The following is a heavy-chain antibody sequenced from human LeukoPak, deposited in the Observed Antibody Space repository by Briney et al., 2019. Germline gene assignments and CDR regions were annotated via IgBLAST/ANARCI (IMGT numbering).Heavy chain of an antibody. J-gene: IGHJ4*02. CDR1: GYSFTSYW. V-gene: IGHV5-51*01. Sequence: GESLQISCQGSGYSFTSYWIGWVRQMPGKGLEWMGIIYPGDSDTRYSPSFQGQVTISADKSISTAYLQWSSLKASDTAMYYCARQGIPEYYYDSSGYYYFDYWGQGTLVTVSS. D-gene: IGHD3-22*01. CDR3: ARQGIPEYYYDSSGYYYFDY. CDR2: IYPGDSDT.